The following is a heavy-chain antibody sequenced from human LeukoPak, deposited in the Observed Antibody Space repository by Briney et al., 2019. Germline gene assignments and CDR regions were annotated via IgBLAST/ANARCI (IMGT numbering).Heavy chain of an antibody. J-gene: IGHJ6*03. V-gene: IGHV4-34*01. CDR3: ARYAAGYYYFYMDV. Sequence: SETLSLTCAVFGGSFSGYYLSLIRQPPGKGLEWIGEINPGGSTDYNPSLKSRVTISMDTSKNQFSLNLTSVSAADTAVYYCARYAAGYYYFYMDVWGKGTSVTVSS. D-gene: IGHD2-15*01. CDR1: GGSFSGYY. CDR2: INPGGST.